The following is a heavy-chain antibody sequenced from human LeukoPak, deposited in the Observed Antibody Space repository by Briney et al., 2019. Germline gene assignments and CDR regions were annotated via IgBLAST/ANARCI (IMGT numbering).Heavy chain of an antibody. V-gene: IGHV4-61*02. D-gene: IGHD3-10*01. J-gene: IGHJ4*02. CDR2: IYTSGST. CDR3: ARVRFGELSQ. CDR1: GGSISSGSYY. Sequence: KTSQTLSLTCTVSGGSISSGSYYWSWIRQPAGKGLEWIGRIYTSGSTNYNPSLKSRVTISVDTSKNQFSLKLSSVTAADTAVYYCARVRFGELSQWGQGTLVTVSS.